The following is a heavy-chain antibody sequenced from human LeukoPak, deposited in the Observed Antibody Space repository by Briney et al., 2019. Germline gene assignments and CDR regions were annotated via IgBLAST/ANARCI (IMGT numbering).Heavy chain of an antibody. CDR2: IIPIFGTA. V-gene: IGHV1-69*13. Sequence: SVKVSCKASGGTFSSYAISWVRQAPGQGLEWMGGIIPIFGTANYAQKFQGRVTITADESTSTAYMELSSLRSEDTAVYYCASGLANYDFWSGYFPLFDYWGQGTLVTVSS. CDR1: GGTFSSYA. J-gene: IGHJ4*02. D-gene: IGHD3-3*01. CDR3: ASGLANYDFWSGYFPLFDY.